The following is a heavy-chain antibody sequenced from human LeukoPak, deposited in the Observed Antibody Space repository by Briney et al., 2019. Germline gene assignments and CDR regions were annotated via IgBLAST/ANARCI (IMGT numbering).Heavy chain of an antibody. J-gene: IGHJ4*02. Sequence: GGSMRLSCAASGFTFSNYWMNWVRQAPGKGLEWVANIKQDGSEKYYGDSVKGRFTISRDNAKNSLFLQMDSLRDDDTAIYYCAKGYTTNGDRHFDHWGQGSLLTVSS. CDR2: IKQDGSEK. CDR3: AKGYTTNGDRHFDH. D-gene: IGHD3-10*01. CDR1: GFTFSNYW. V-gene: IGHV3-7*01.